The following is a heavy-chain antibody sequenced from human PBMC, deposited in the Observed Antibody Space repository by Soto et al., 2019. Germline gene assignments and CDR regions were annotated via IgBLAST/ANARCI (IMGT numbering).Heavy chain of an antibody. V-gene: IGHV4-59*01. D-gene: IGHD5-12*01. J-gene: IGHJ4*02. CDR3: SRALVEMATIPPYFDH. CDR2: SHHTGGT. Sequence: SETLSLTCTVSGGPISSDYWSWIRQPPGKGLEWIGYSHHTGGTNYNPSLKGRVTMSVDTSKNQLSLKLSSVTAADTAVYFCSRALVEMATIPPYFDHWGQGTLVTVSS. CDR1: GGPISSDY.